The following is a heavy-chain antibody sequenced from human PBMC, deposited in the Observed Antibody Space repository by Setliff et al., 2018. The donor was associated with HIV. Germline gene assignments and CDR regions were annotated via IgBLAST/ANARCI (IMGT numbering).Heavy chain of an antibody. Sequence: SETLSLTCTVSGGSMSSYYWSWIRQPPGKGLEWIGYMYYSGTTKYNPSLKSRVTISLDTSKYQFSLKVSSVTAADSAVYYCARDRTYGDSGTYYMDVWGKGTTVTVSS. CDR1: GGSMSSYY. D-gene: IGHD3-10*01. J-gene: IGHJ6*03. CDR3: ARDRTYGDSGTYYMDV. V-gene: IGHV4-59*01. CDR2: MYYSGTT.